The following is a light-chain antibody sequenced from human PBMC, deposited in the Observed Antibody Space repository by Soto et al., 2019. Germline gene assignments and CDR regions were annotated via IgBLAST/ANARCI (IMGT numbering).Light chain of an antibody. V-gene: IGKV3-11*01. Sequence: EIVLTQSPATLSLSPGERATLSCRASQSVGSFLAWYQQKSGQAPRLLIYDASNRAPGIPARFSGSGSGTDFTLTISRLEPEDFAFYYFQHRSNWLGTFGPGTKVDIK. CDR2: DAS. CDR1: QSVGSF. CDR3: QHRSNWLGT. J-gene: IGKJ3*01.